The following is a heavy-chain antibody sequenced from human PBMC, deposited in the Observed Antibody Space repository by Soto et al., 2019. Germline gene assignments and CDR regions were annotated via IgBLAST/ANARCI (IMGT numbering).Heavy chain of an antibody. V-gene: IGHV3-30*18. J-gene: IGHJ6*02. Sequence: QVQLVESGGGVVQPGRSLRLSCAAAGFTFSSYGMHWVRQAPGKGLERVAVISYAGSNKYYVDSLKGRFTISRDNSKNTLYLQMNSLRAEDTAVYYCANSGYWGWTVLNPGYYYYGMDVWGQGAKVTVSS. CDR1: GFTFSSYG. CDR3: ANSGYWGWTVLNPGYYYYGMDV. D-gene: IGHD2-8*01. CDR2: ISYAGSNK.